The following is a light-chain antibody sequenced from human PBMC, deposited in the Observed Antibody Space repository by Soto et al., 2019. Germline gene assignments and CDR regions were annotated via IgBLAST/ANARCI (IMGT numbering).Light chain of an antibody. CDR3: QSYDTSNWV. V-gene: IGLV6-57*04. J-gene: IGLJ3*02. CDR2: EDN. Sequence: NFMLTQPHSVSESPGKTVIISCTRSSGSIASNYVQWYQQRPGSAPTTVIYEDNQRPSGVPDRFSGSLDSSSNSASLTISGLKTEDDDDYYCQSYDTSNWVFGGGTKLTVL. CDR1: SGSIASNY.